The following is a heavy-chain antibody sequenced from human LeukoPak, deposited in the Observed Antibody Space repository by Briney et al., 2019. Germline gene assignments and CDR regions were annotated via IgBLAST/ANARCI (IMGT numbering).Heavy chain of an antibody. CDR1: GYTFTNYY. CDR3: ASRIEQAFDI. Sequence: GASVKVSCKASGYTFTNYYIHWVRQAPGQGRGWMGIIDPTGGTTSSAQKFQDRLTMTRDTSTSTVYMELSSLRSGDTALYYCASRIEQAFDIWGQGTMVTVSS. D-gene: IGHD1-14*01. V-gene: IGHV1-46*01. CDR2: IDPTGGTT. J-gene: IGHJ3*02.